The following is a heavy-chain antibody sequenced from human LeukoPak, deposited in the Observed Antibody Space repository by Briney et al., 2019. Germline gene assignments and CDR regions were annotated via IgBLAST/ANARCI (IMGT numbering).Heavy chain of an antibody. CDR1: GGSISSSSYY. CDR2: IYYSGST. V-gene: IGHV4-39*01. CDR3: ATLQDSSGYLEGLLFDY. J-gene: IGHJ4*02. Sequence: PSETLSLTCTVSGGSISSSSYYWGWIRQPPGKGLEWIGSIYYSGSTYYNPSLKSRVTISVDTSKNQFSLRLSSVTAADTAVYYCATLQDSSGYLEGLLFDYWGQGTLVTVSS. D-gene: IGHD3-22*01.